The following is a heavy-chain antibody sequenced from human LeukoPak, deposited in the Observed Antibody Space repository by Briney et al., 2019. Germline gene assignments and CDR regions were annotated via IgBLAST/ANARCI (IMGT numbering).Heavy chain of an antibody. D-gene: IGHD3-22*01. CDR1: GGSVSSGNCY. CDR2: IYYSGST. Sequence: SSETLSLTSTVSGGSVSSGNCYWRWIRQPPGKGLEWIGYIYYSGSTNYNPSLKSRVTISVDTSKNQFSLKLSSVTAADTAVYYCATSYYYDSSGYYYGFDYWGQGTLVTVSS. J-gene: IGHJ4*02. CDR3: ATSYYYDSSGYYYGFDY. V-gene: IGHV4-61*01.